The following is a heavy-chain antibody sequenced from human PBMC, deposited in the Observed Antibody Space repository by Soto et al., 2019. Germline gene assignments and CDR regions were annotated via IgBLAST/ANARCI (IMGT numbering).Heavy chain of an antibody. J-gene: IGHJ3*02. CDR2: ISYDGSNK. CDR1: GFTFSSYG. V-gene: IGHV3-30*18. CDR3: AKDPNYYDSSGYYYPGAFDI. Sequence: GGSLRLSCAASGFTFSSYGMHWVRQAPGKGLEWVAVISYDGSNKYYADSVKGRFTISRDNSKNTLYLQMNSLRAEDTAVYYCAKDPNYYDSSGYYYPGAFDIWGQGTMVTVSS. D-gene: IGHD3-22*01.